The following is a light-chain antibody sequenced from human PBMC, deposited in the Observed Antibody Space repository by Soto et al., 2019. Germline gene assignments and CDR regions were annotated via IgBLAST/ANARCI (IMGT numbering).Light chain of an antibody. V-gene: IGLV2-14*01. J-gene: IGLJ2*01. CDR3: SSISYTRGSTFVI. CDR1: SSDVGDYNY. Sequence: QSALTQPASVSGSPGQSITISCTGTSSDVGDYNYVSWYQQSPAKAPKVMIFEVTKRPSGVSNRFSGSKSGNTAFLTISGLQAEDEADYYCSSISYTRGSTFVIFGGGTKLTVL. CDR2: EVT.